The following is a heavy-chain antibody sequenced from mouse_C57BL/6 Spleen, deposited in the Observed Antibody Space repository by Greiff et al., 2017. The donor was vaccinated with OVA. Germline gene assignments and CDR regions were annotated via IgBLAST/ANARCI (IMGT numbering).Heavy chain of an antibody. CDR2: ISSGGDYI. Sequence: DVMLVESGEGLVKPGGSLKLSCAASGFTFSSYAMSWVRQTPEKRLEWVAYISSGGDYIYYADTVKGRFTISRDNARNTLYLQMSSLKSEDTAMYYCTRDSEDDRADYWGQGTSVTVSS. V-gene: IGHV5-9-1*02. D-gene: IGHD2-12*01. CDR3: TRDSEDDRADY. CDR1: GFTFSSYA. J-gene: IGHJ4*01.